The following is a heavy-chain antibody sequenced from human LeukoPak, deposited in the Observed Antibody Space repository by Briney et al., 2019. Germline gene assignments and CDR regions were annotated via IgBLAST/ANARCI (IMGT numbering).Heavy chain of an antibody. Sequence: GGSLRLSCAASGFTFSSYAMHWVRQAPGKGLEWVAVISYDGSNKYYADSVKGRFTISRDNSKNTLYLQMNSLRAEDTAVYYCAREEAYCGGDCYSFWYFDLWGRGTLVTVSS. V-gene: IGHV3-30-3*01. CDR2: ISYDGSNK. J-gene: IGHJ2*01. D-gene: IGHD2-21*01. CDR1: GFTFSSYA. CDR3: AREEAYCGGDCYSFWYFDL.